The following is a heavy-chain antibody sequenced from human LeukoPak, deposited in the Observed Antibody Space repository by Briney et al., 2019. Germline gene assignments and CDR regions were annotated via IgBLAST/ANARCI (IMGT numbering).Heavy chain of an antibody. Sequence: SVKVSCKASGGTFSSYAISWVRQAPGQGLEWMGGIIPIFGTANYAQKFQGRVTITADESTSTAYMELSSLRSEDTAVYYCALSVVAATPDWFDPWGQGTLVTVSS. V-gene: IGHV1-69*13. CDR3: ALSVVAATPDWFDP. D-gene: IGHD2-15*01. CDR2: IIPIFGTA. J-gene: IGHJ5*02. CDR1: GGTFSSYA.